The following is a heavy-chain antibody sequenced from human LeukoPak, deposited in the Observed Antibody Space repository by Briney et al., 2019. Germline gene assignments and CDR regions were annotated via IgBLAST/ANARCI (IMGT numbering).Heavy chain of an antibody. CDR3: AGTYYYGSGSYYNGDAFDI. CDR1: GYTFTGYY. CDR2: INPNSGGT. Sequence: GASVKVSCKASGYTFTGYYMHWVRQAPGQGLECMGWINPNSGGTNYAQKFQGRVTMTRDTSISTAYMELSRLRSDDTAVYYCAGTYYYGSGSYYNGDAFDIWGQGTMVTVSS. D-gene: IGHD3-10*01. J-gene: IGHJ3*02. V-gene: IGHV1-2*02.